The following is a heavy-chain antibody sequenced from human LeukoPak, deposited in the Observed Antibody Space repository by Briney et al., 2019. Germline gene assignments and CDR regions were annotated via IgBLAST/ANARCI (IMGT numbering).Heavy chain of an antibody. CDR2: ISGTSTYI. CDR1: GFTFSTYS. D-gene: IGHD1-26*01. V-gene: IGHV3-21*04. Sequence: GGSLRLSCAASGFTFSTYSLNWVRQAPGKGLEWVSSISGTSTYIYYGDSVKGRFTISRDNAKNSLYLQMNSLRAEDMALYYCAKDIGYSGSFIDYWGQGTLVTVSS. J-gene: IGHJ4*02. CDR3: AKDIGYSGSFIDY.